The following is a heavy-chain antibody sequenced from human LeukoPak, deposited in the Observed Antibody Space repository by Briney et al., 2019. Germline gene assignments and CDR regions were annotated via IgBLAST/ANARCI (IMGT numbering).Heavy chain of an antibody. V-gene: IGHV4-59*08. Sequence: PSGTLSLTCTVSGGSISSHYWSWIRQTPGKGLEWIGYVYNSGRTRNTKHNPSVKSRVTIDVDTSKNQFSLKVSSVTAADTAVYYCARHIRPDRPGYFYYAMDVWGQGTTVTVSS. CDR2: VYNSGRTRNT. J-gene: IGHJ6*02. CDR3: ARHIRPDRPGYFYYAMDV. CDR1: GGSISSHY. D-gene: IGHD1-14*01.